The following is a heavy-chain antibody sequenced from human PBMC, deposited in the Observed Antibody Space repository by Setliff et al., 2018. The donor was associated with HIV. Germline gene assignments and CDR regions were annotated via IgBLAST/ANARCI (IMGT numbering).Heavy chain of an antibody. D-gene: IGHD2-2*01. V-gene: IGHV3-23*01. Sequence: PGGSLRLSCAASGFTFNNYAMGWVRQAPGKGLEWVSAINDRGDYIYYADFARGRFTISRDNAKNSLYLQMNSLRAEDTAVYYCARDTAFSTTWTPSPWGPGTLVTVSS. J-gene: IGHJ5*02. CDR3: ARDTAFSTTWTPSP. CDR2: INDRGDYI. CDR1: GFTFNNYA.